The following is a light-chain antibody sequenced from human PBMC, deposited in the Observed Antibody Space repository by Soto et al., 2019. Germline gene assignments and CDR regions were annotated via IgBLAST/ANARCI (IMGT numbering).Light chain of an antibody. J-gene: IGKJ1*01. V-gene: IGKV1-5*01. CDR1: QSISNW. CDR3: QQYNSYRT. Sequence: DIKVFQSPSTLFRSVGDRVTITCRASQSISNWLAWYQQKPGKAPKLLIYDASILESGVPSRFSGSGSGTEFTLTISSLQPDDFATYYCQQYNSYRTFGQGTKV. CDR2: DAS.